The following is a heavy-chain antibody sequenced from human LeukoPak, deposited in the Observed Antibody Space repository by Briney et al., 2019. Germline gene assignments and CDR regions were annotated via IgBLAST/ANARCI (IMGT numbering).Heavy chain of an antibody. J-gene: IGHJ4*02. Sequence: ASVKVSCKASGYTSTSYGISWVRQAPGQGLEWMGWINPNSGGTNYAQKFQGRVTMTRDTSISTAYMELSRLRSDDTAVYYCARDKYYDSSGYSPFNYWGQGTLVTVSS. V-gene: IGHV1-2*02. CDR2: INPNSGGT. CDR3: ARDKYYDSSGYSPFNY. CDR1: GYTSTSYG. D-gene: IGHD3-22*01.